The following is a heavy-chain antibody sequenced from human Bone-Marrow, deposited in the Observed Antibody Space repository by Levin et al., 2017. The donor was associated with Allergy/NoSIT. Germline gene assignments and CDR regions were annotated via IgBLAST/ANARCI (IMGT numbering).Heavy chain of an antibody. CDR3: VKSLNTMTIHDGFDF. J-gene: IGHJ3*01. CDR2: ISWNSGKT. V-gene: IGHV3-9*01. Sequence: GGSLRLSCATSKFMFDDYGMYWVRQAPGKGLEWVSGISWNSGKTHYADSVKGRFVISKDNAKNSLYLQMNSLRTEDTALYYCVKSLNTMTIHDGFDFWGQGTMVTVSA. CDR1: KFMFDDYG. D-gene: IGHD1/OR15-1a*01.